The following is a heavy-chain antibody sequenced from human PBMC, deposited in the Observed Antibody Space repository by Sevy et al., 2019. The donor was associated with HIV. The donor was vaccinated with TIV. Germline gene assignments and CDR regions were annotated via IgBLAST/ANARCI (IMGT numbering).Heavy chain of an antibody. CDR2: IRGISNYI. V-gene: IGHV3-21*01. Sequence: LGGSLRLPCAAPGFTSSTYNMNWVRQAPGKGLEWVSFIRGISNYIYYADSVKGRFTISRDNAKNSLYLQMNSLRAEDTAIYYCARGVQTYDAFDIWGQGTMVTVSS. J-gene: IGHJ3*02. CDR3: ARGVQTYDAFDI. D-gene: IGHD6-6*01. CDR1: GFTSSTYN.